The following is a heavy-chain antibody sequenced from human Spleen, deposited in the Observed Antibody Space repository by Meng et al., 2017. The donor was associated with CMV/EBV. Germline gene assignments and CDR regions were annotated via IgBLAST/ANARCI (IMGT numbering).Heavy chain of an antibody. D-gene: IGHD6-13*01. CDR3: ARYSSSWYIDYYYYGMDV. CDR1: GFGFSDYS. CDR2: ISSSSSYI. J-gene: IGHJ6*02. Sequence: GESLKISCVASGFGFSDYSMNWVRQAPGKGLEWVSFISSSSSYIYYADSVKGRFTISRDNAKNSLYLQMNSLRAEDTAVYYCARYSSSWYIDYYYYGMDVWGQGTTVTVS. V-gene: IGHV3-21*01.